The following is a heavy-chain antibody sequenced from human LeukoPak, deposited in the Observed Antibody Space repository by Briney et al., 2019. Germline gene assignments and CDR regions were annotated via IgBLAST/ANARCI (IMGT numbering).Heavy chain of an antibody. Sequence: GGSLRLSCAASGFTFSSYSMNWVRQAPGKGLEWVSSISSSSSYIYYADSVKGRFTISRDNAKNSLYLQMNSLRAEDTAVYYCARDYSWNFKGYFDYWGQGTLVTVCS. D-gene: IGHD1-7*01. CDR2: ISSSSSYI. V-gene: IGHV3-21*01. CDR1: GFTFSSYS. J-gene: IGHJ4*02. CDR3: ARDYSWNFKGYFDY.